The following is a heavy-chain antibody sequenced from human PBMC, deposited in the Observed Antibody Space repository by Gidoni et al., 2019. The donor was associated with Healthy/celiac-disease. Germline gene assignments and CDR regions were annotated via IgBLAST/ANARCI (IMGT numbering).Heavy chain of an antibody. Sequence: QVQLVQSGAAVKKPGSSVKVSCKASGRTFSSYTISWVRQAPGQGLEWMGRIIPILGIANYAQKFQGRVTITADKSTSTAYMELSSLRSEDTAVYYCARERITMVRGNFDYWGQGTLVTVSS. CDR2: IIPILGIA. D-gene: IGHD3-10*01. CDR1: GRTFSSYT. J-gene: IGHJ4*02. CDR3: ARERITMVRGNFDY. V-gene: IGHV1-69*08.